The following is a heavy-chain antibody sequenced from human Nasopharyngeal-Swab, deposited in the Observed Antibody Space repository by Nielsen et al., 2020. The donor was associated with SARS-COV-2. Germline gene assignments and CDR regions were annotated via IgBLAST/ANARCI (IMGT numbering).Heavy chain of an antibody. V-gene: IGHV3-49*04. CDR2: IRSKTYGETT. J-gene: IGHJ6*03. CDR3: TSQTYYYDSSETLYYYYMDV. D-gene: IGHD3-22*01. CDR1: GFIFGNYS. Sequence: GGSLRLSCTGSGFIFGNYSMNWVRQAPGKGLEWVGFIRSKTYGETTDYAASVKGRFTISRDDSKSIAYLQMNSLRTEDTAVYYCTSQTYYYDSSETLYYYYMDVWGKGTTVTVSS.